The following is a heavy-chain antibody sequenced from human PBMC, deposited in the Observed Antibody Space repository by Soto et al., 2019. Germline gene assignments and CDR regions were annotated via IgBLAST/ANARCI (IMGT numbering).Heavy chain of an antibody. J-gene: IGHJ4*02. CDR3: ARDLGTYPGSYFDY. D-gene: IGHD2-15*01. CDR2: IWYDGSNK. V-gene: IGHV3-33*01. Sequence: PGGSLRLSCAASGFTFRSYGMFWVRHAPGKGLEWVALIWYDGSNKYYADSVRGRFTISRDDSKNTLYLQMNSLRAEDTAVYHCARDLGTYPGSYFDYWGQGTLVTVSS. CDR1: GFTFRSYG.